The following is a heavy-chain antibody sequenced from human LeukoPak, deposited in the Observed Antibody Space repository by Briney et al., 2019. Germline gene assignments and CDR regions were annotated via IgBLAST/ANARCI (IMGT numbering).Heavy chain of an antibody. CDR1: GGSISSSSYY. Sequence: PSETLSLTCTVSGGSISSSSYYWGWIRQPPGKGLEWIGSIYYSGSTYYNPSPKSRVTISVDTSKNQFSLKLSSVTAADTAVYYCARDGSYDFWSGYYTGWFDPWGQGTLVTVSS. CDR2: IYYSGST. J-gene: IGHJ5*02. CDR3: ARDGSYDFWSGYYTGWFDP. V-gene: IGHV4-39*07. D-gene: IGHD3-3*01.